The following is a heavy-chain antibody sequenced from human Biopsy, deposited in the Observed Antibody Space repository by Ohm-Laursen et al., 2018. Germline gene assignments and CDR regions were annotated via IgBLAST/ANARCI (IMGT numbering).Heavy chain of an antibody. CDR2: IKEDATLK. CDR1: GYTFSRYW. J-gene: IGHJ3*02. D-gene: IGHD3-10*01. Sequence: SLRLPCAASGYTFSRYWMTWVRQPPGKGLEWVATIKEDATLKWYADSVRGRFTVSRDNSKSLLYFQMDSLRAEDTAVYYCSTFHRGVDVFDIWGQGTMVTVSS. V-gene: IGHV3-7*01. CDR3: STFHRGVDVFDI.